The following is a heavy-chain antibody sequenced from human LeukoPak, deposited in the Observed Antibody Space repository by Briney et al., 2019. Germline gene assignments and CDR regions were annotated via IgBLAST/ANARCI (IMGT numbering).Heavy chain of an antibody. CDR3: ASITNWVGPTNYLDL. CDR2: ISAYNGNT. J-gene: IGHJ6*03. V-gene: IGHV1-18*01. D-gene: IGHD1-26*01. CDR1: GYTFTSYG. Sequence: ASVKVSCKASGYTFTSYGISWLRQAPGQGLEWMGWISAYNGNTNYAQKLQGRVTMTTDTSTSTAYMELRSLRSDDTAVYYCASITNWVGPTNYLDLWGKGSTVTVSS.